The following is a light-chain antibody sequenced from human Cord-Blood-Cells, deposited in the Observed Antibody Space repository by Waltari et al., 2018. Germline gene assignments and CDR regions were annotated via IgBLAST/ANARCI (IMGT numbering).Light chain of an antibody. CDR1: QSVSSNY. CDR2: GAS. V-gene: IGKV3-20*01. J-gene: IGKJ2*01. Sequence: IVLTQSPDTLSLSQGERATLTCRASQSVSSNYLAWYQQKPGQAPRLLIYGASSRATGIPDRFSGSGSGTDFTLTISRLEPEDFAVYYCQQYGSSLYTFGQGTKLEIK. CDR3: QQYGSSLYT.